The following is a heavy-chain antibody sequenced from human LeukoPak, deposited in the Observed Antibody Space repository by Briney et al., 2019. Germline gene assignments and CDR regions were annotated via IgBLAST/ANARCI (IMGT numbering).Heavy chain of an antibody. CDR2: IYYSGST. D-gene: IGHD3-16*01. J-gene: IGHJ4*02. CDR3: ARVVWGSYYFDY. V-gene: IGHV4-59*01. CDR1: GGSISSYY. Sequence: SETLSLTCTVSGGSISSYYWSWIRQPPGKGLEWIGYIYYSGSTNYNPSLKSRVTISVDMSKNQFSLKLSSVTAADTAVYYCARVVWGSYYFDYWSQGTLVTVSS.